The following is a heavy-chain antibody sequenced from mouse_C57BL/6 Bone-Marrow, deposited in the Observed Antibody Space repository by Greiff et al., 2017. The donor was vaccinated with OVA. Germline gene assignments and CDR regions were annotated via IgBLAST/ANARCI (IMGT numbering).Heavy chain of an antibody. CDR2: IDPNSGGT. CDR1: GYTFTSYW. Sequence: QVQLQQPGAELVKPGASVKLSCKASGYTFTSYWMHWVKQRPGRGLEWIGRIDPNSGGTKYNEKFKSKATLTVDNPSSTAYMQLSSRTSEDSAVYYCAREHDGYYWFAYWGQGTLVTVSA. CDR3: AREHDGYYWFAY. V-gene: IGHV1-72*01. D-gene: IGHD2-3*01. J-gene: IGHJ3*01.